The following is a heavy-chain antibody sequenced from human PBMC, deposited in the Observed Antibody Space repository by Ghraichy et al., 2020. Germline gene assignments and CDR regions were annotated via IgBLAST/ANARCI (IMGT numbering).Heavy chain of an antibody. J-gene: IGHJ4*02. CDR2: ISSSSSYI. CDR3: ARAITGTTVDY. Sequence: GGSLRLSCAASGFTFSSYSMNWVRQAPGKGLEWVSSISSSSSYIYYADSVKGRFTISRDNAKNSLYLQMNSLRAEDMAVVYCARAITGTTVDYWGQGTLVTVSS. CDR1: GFTFSSYS. D-gene: IGHD1-7*01. V-gene: IGHV3-21*01.